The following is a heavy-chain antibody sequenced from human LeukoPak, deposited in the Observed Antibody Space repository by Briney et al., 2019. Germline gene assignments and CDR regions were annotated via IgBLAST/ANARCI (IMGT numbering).Heavy chain of an antibody. CDR2: INHSGST. Sequence: PSETLSLTCAVYGGSFSGYYWSWIRQPPGKGLEWIGEINHSGSTNYNPSLKSRVTISVDTSKNQFSLKLSSVTAADTAVYYCARGWGFWSGSYTGLAGFDPWGQGTLVTVSS. V-gene: IGHV4-34*01. J-gene: IGHJ5*02. CDR3: ARGWGFWSGSYTGLAGFDP. CDR1: GGSFSGYY. D-gene: IGHD3-3*01.